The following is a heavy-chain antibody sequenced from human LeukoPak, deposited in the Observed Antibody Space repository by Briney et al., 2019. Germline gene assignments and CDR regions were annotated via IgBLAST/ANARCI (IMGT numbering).Heavy chain of an antibody. CDR3: ARDTAGVLRYFDWLNDGMDV. CDR2: ISSSSSYI. J-gene: IGHJ6*02. D-gene: IGHD3-9*01. Sequence: GGSLRLSYAASGFTFSSYSMNWVRQAPGKGLEWVSSISSSSSYIYYADSVKGRFTISRDNAKNSLYLQMNSLRAEDTAVYYCARDTAGVLRYFDWLNDGMDVWGQGTTVTVSS. V-gene: IGHV3-21*01. CDR1: GFTFSSYS.